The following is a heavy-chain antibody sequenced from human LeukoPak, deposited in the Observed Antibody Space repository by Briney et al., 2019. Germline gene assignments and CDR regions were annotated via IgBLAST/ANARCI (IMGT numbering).Heavy chain of an antibody. Sequence: GSLRLSCAASGFTFSSYSMNWVRQAPGKGLEWIGEINHSGSTNYNPSLKSRVTISADTSKNQFSLKLSSVTAADTAVYYCARVRYYCSSTSCYAPSYYYYGMDVWGQGTTVTVSS. J-gene: IGHJ6*02. CDR2: INHSGST. D-gene: IGHD2-2*01. CDR3: ARVRYYCSSTSCYAPSYYYYGMDV. V-gene: IGHV4-34*01. CDR1: GFTFSSYS.